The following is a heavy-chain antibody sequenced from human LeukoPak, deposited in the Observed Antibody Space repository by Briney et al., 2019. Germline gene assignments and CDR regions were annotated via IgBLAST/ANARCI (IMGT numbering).Heavy chain of an antibody. V-gene: IGHV4-34*01. Sequence: SETLSLTCAVYGGSLSGYYWSWIRQPPGKGLEWIGEINHSGYTNYNPSLKSRVTMSVDTSKNQFSLKLNSMTAADTAVYYCARLGSRVVWGQGTLVIVSS. J-gene: IGHJ4*02. CDR3: ARLGSRVV. D-gene: IGHD3-10*01. CDR1: GGSLSGYY. CDR2: INHSGYT.